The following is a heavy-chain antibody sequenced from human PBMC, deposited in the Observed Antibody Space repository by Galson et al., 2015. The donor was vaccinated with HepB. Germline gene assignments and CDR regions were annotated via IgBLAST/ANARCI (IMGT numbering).Heavy chain of an antibody. V-gene: IGHV5-51*01. Sequence: QSGAEVKKPGESLKISCETSGYSFHRLWIAWVRQMPGEGLEWMGMIYPYDDDVRYSRSFEGQVTISADRSTETTYLQWIRLKASDTAVYYCAREAYCNDGRCSSMDYWGQGTAVTVSS. CDR3: AREAYCNDGRCSSMDY. J-gene: IGHJ6*02. CDR2: IYPYDDDV. CDR1: GYSFHRLW. D-gene: IGHD2/OR15-2a*01.